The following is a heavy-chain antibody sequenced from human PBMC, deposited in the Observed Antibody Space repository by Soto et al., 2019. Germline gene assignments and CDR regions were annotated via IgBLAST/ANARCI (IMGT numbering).Heavy chain of an antibody. V-gene: IGHV4-31*03. CDR3: ARVGSVWFNPFDI. D-gene: IGHD2-21*01. CDR1: GGSISSGGYY. J-gene: IGHJ3*02. Sequence: QVQLQESGPGLVKPSQTLSLTCTVSGGSISSGGYYWGWIRQHPGKGLEWIGYIYNSGSTYYNPSFKSRLTISVDTSKNQFSLKLSSVTAADTAVYYCARVGSVWFNPFDIWGQGTMVTIST. CDR2: IYNSGST.